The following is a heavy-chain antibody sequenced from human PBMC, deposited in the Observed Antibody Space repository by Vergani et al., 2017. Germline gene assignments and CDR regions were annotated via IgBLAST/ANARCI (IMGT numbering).Heavy chain of an antibody. CDR2: IHPADSDT. CDR3: ARLYGRDSSGSKYFDY. D-gene: IGHD3-22*01. J-gene: IGHJ4*02. V-gene: IGHV5-51*01. CDR1: GYSFTHYW. Sequence: EVQLVQSGAEVKKPGESLKISCQISGYSFTHYWIGCVRQMPGKGLEWMGIIHPADSDTRYSPSFQGQVTISVDKYISTAYLQRSSLRASDSAMYYCARLYGRDSSGSKYFDYWGQGTLVTVSS.